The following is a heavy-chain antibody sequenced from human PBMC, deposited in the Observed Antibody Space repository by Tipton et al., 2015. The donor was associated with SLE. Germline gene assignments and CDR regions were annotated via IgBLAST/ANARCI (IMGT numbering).Heavy chain of an antibody. J-gene: IGHJ4*02. CDR3: ARLGIAVAGPTDY. CDR2: IYYSGST. CDR1: GGSISSSSYY. Sequence: LRLSCTVSGGSISSSSYYWGWIRQPPGKGLEWIGSIYYSGSTYYNPSPKSRVTISVDTSKNQFSLKLSSVTAADTAVYYCARLGIAVAGPTDYWGQGTLVTVSS. D-gene: IGHD6-19*01. V-gene: IGHV4-39*07.